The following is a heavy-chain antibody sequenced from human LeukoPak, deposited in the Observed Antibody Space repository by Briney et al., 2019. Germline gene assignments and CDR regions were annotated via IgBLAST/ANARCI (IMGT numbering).Heavy chain of an antibody. V-gene: IGHV3-23*01. Sequence: GGSLRLSCAASGFTFNSYAMSWVRQAPGKGLEWVSANSGSGGSTYYADSVKGRFTISRDNSKNTLYLQMNSLRAEDTAVYYCAKDRRTMVRGVISGFDYWGQGTRVTVSS. CDR2: NSGSGGST. D-gene: IGHD3-10*01. CDR1: GFTFNSYA. CDR3: AKDRRTMVRGVISGFDY. J-gene: IGHJ4*02.